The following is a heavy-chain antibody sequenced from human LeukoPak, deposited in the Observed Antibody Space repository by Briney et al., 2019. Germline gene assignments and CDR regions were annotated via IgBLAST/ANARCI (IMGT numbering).Heavy chain of an antibody. CDR1: GGTISSYA. J-gene: IGHJ3*02. D-gene: IGHD3-22*01. Sequence: ASVKVSCKASGGTISSYAISWVRQAPGQGLEWMGRIIPILGIANYAQKFQGRVTITADKSTSTAYMELSSLRSEDTAVYYCARIYYYDSSGYYPRFYDAFDIWGQGTMVTVSS. V-gene: IGHV1-69*04. CDR2: IIPILGIA. CDR3: ARIYYYDSSGYYPRFYDAFDI.